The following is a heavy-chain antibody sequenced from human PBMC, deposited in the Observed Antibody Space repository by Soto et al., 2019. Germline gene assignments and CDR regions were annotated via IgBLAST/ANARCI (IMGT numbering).Heavy chain of an antibody. CDR2: IIPIFGTA. CDR1: GGTSSSYA. CDR3: ARGYSGSFPYAFDI. D-gene: IGHD1-26*01. V-gene: IGHV1-69*13. J-gene: IGHJ3*02. Sequence: ASVKVSCKASGGTSSSYAISWVRQAPGQGLEWMGGIIPIFGTANYAQKFQGRVTITADESTSTAYMELSSLRSEDTAVYYCARGYSGSFPYAFDIWGQGTMVTVSS.